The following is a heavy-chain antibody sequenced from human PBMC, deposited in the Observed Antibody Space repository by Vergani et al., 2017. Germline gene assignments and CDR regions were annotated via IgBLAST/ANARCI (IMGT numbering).Heavy chain of an antibody. CDR2: IGTAGDT. D-gene: IGHD3-22*01. V-gene: IGHV3-13*04. Sequence: EVQLVESGGGLVQPGGSLRLSCAASGFTFSSYDMHWVRQATGKGLEWVSAIGTAGDTYYPGSVKGRFTISRENAKNTLYLQMNSLRAEDTAVYYCAKDEGGYYYDSSGDDAFDIWGQGTMVTVSS. CDR1: GFTFSSYD. CDR3: AKDEGGYYYDSSGDDAFDI. J-gene: IGHJ3*02.